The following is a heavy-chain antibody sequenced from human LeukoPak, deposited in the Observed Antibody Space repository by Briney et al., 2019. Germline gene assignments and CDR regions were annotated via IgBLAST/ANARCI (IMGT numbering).Heavy chain of an antibody. CDR1: GFTFSDYY. D-gene: IGHD3-22*01. CDR2: ICDSGRTI. V-gene: IGHV3-11*01. J-gene: IGHJ4*02. Sequence: PGGSLRLSCAASGFTFSDYYMSWIRQAPGTGLAWVSYICDSGRTIYYADSVKGRFTISRDNAKNSVYLQMNNLGAEDTAVYYCARDRLGDYDHSGYYDKWGQGTLVTVSS. CDR3: ARDRLGDYDHSGYYDK.